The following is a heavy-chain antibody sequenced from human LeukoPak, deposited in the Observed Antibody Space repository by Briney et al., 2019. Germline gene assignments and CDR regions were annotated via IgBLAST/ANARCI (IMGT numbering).Heavy chain of an antibody. J-gene: IGHJ6*03. CDR3: ATQPLRYQLLFPNSDMDV. Sequence: WASVKVSCKVSGYTLTELSMHWVRQAPGKGLEWMGGFDPEDGETIYAQKFQGRVTMTEDTSTDTAYMELSSLRSEDTAVYYCATQPLRYQLLFPNSDMDVWGKGTTVTVSS. D-gene: IGHD2-2*01. CDR1: GYTLTELS. V-gene: IGHV1-24*01. CDR2: FDPEDGET.